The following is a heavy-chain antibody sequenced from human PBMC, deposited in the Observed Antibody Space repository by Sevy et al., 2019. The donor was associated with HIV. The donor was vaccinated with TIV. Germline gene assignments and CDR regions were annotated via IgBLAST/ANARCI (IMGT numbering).Heavy chain of an antibody. CDR1: GFRFEDYG. V-gene: IGHV3-9*01. D-gene: IGHD3-10*01. J-gene: IGHJ4*02. CDR2: IGWNSGSV. CDR3: GNDLLPYGSGSYPLDY. Sequence: GGSLRLSCAASGFRFEDYGMHWVRRAPGKGLEWVSGIGWNSGSVGYAVSVKGRFTISRDNAKNLLYLQMNSLTSEDTALYYCGNDLLPYGSGSYPLDYWGQGTVVTVSS.